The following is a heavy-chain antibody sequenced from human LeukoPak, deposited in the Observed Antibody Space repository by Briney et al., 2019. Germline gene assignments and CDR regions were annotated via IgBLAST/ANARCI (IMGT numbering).Heavy chain of an antibody. CDR2: IYWDDAK. D-gene: IGHD3-10*01. CDR1: GFSLNTRGVS. CDR3: AHKANRWWFGDSAMDV. J-gene: IGHJ6*03. Sequence: SGPTLVNPTQTLTVTCTFSGFSLNTRGVSVGWIRQPPGKALEWLALIYWDDAKRYSPSLRSRVTITKDTSKNQVVLTMTNMDPVDTATYYCAHKANRWWFGDSAMDVWGKGTTVTVSS. V-gene: IGHV2-5*02.